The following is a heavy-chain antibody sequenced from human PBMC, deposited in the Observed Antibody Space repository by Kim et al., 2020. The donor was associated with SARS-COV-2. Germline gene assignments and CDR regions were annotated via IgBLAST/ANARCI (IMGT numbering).Heavy chain of an antibody. D-gene: IGHD6-19*01. Sequence: FQGRVTMTRDTSISTAYMELSRLRSDDTAVYYCARDQRWLVGSYAYYFDYWGQGTLVTVSS. V-gene: IGHV1-2*02. CDR3: ARDQRWLVGSYAYYFDY. J-gene: IGHJ4*02.